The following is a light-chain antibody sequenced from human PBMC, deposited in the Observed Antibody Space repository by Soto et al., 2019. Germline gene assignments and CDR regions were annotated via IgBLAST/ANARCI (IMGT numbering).Light chain of an antibody. CDR3: QQYHSSSIT. CDR1: QSIGDW. J-gene: IGKJ4*01. V-gene: IGKV1-5*03. Sequence: DIQMTQSPSILSASVGDRVTISCRASQSIGDWLAWYQQKPGEAPHLLIYKASNLESGVPSRFSGGGSGTLFTLTITSLQPDDFATYYCQQYHSSSITFGGGTKVELK. CDR2: KAS.